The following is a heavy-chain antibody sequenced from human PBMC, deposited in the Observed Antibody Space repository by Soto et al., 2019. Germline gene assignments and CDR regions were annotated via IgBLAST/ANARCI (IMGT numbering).Heavy chain of an antibody. Sequence: QVPLVQSGAEVRKPGASVKLSCKVSGYTFTSFAINWVRQAPGQRLEWVGWINAGNGAATYSQKFQDRVTITRDTAANTVSMELRSLRSDDTAVYYCARFCSSTICYAAFEYWGQGTLVTVSS. CDR1: GYTFTSFA. V-gene: IGHV1-3*01. CDR3: ARFCSSTICYAAFEY. D-gene: IGHD2-2*01. J-gene: IGHJ4*02. CDR2: INAGNGAA.